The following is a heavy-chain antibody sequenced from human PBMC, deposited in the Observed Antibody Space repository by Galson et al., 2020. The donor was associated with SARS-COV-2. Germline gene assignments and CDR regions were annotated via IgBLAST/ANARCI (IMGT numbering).Heavy chain of an antibody. CDR1: GFTFSSYG. Sequence: GESLKISCAASGFTFSSYGMHWVRQAPGKGLEWVAVISYDGSNKYYADSVKGRFTISRDNSKNTLYLQMNSLRAEDTAVYYCAKGADYDFWSGPRGLIDYWGQGTLVTVSP. D-gene: IGHD3-3*01. CDR2: ISYDGSNK. V-gene: IGHV3-30*18. J-gene: IGHJ4*02. CDR3: AKGADYDFWSGPRGLIDY.